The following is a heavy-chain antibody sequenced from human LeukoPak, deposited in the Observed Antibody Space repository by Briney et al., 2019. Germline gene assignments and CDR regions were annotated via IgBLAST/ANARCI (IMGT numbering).Heavy chain of an antibody. V-gene: IGHV1-18*04. J-gene: IGHJ6*04. CDR1: GYTFTSYG. D-gene: IGHD3-10*01. Sequence: ASVKVSCKASGYTFTSYGISWVRQAPGQGLEWMGWISAYNGNTNYAQKLQGRVTMTTDTPTSTAYMELRSLRSDDTAVYYCARDRAPVLLWFGESKPYYYYGMDVWGKGTTVTVSS. CDR2: ISAYNGNT. CDR3: ARDRAPVLLWFGESKPYYYYGMDV.